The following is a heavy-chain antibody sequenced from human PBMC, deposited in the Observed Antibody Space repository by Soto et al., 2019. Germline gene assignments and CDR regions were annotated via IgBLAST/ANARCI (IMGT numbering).Heavy chain of an antibody. CDR3: ARRRGYTYDH. J-gene: IGHJ4*02. V-gene: IGHV4-39*01. CDR1: ADSISSSSYY. Sequence: QLQLQESGPGLVKPSETLSLTCSVSADSISSSSYYWGWIRQSPGKGLEWIGSGHYDGTTYYNPSRKSRVTISGDTSKSQLSLKLSSVAAADTAVYYCARRRGYTYDHWGQGTLVTVSS. D-gene: IGHD5-12*01. CDR2: GHYDGTT.